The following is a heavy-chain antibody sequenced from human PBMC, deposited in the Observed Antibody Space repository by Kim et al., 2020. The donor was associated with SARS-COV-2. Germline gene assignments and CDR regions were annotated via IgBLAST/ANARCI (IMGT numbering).Heavy chain of an antibody. J-gene: IGHJ5*02. CDR3: AGGAGYSSSWYGARNWIDP. D-gene: IGHD6-13*01. CDR1: GVSFSGYY. V-gene: IGHV4-34*01. CDR2: INHSGST. Sequence: SETLSLTCAVYGVSFSGYYWSWIRQPPGKGLEWIGEINHSGSTNYNPSLKSRVTISVDTTKNQFSLKLDSVTAADTAVYYWAGGAGYSSSWYGARNWIDPWGQGTLVTVSS.